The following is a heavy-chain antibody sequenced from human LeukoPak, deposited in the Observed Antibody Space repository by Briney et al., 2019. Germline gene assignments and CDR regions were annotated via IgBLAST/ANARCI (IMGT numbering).Heavy chain of an antibody. CDR2: ISGTGGST. CDR1: GFTFATYA. D-gene: IGHD1-14*01. J-gene: IGHJ4*02. CDR3: AKDRGDGGNRNGFFDF. V-gene: IGHV3-23*01. Sequence: YPGTSLRLSCAASGFTFATYAMSWVRQAPGKGGEWGSDISGTGGSTYYADSVKGRFTISRDNAKITPYLQLNSRRADDPAVLSCAKDRGDGGNRNGFFDFWGQGTLVTVSP.